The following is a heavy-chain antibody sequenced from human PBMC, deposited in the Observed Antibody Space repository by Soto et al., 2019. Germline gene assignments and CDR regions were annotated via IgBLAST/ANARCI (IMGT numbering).Heavy chain of an antibody. Sequence: GGSLRLSCAASGFIATSNYMSWVRQAPGKGLEWVSVIYSDGTTNYAESVKGRFTISRDKSKNTVFLQMSSLRAEDTAVYYCAKGGPGASSGLFESWGQRTLVTVSS. CDR1: GFIATSNY. CDR2: IYSDGTT. D-gene: IGHD3-10*01. J-gene: IGHJ4*02. V-gene: IGHV3-53*01. CDR3: AKGGPGASSGLFES.